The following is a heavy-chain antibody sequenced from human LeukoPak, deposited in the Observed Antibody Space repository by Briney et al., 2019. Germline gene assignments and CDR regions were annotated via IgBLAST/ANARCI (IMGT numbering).Heavy chain of an antibody. CDR3: ARAVDCSGGSCYSFDY. D-gene: IGHD2-15*01. Sequence: ASVKVSCKASGYTFTSYYMHWVRQAPGQGLEWMGIINPSGGSTSYAQKFQGRVTMTRDMSTSTVYMELSSLRSEDTAVYYCARAVDCSGGSCYSFDYWGQGTLVTVSS. CDR2: INPSGGST. J-gene: IGHJ4*02. V-gene: IGHV1-46*01. CDR1: GYTFTSYY.